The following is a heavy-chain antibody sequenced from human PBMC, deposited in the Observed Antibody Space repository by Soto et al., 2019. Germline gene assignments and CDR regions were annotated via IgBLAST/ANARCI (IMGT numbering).Heavy chain of an antibody. J-gene: IGHJ3*02. CDR3: ARDRMTTVVTDAFDI. Sequence: SVKVSCKASGGTFSSYAISWVRQAPGQGLEWMGGIIPIFGTANYAQKFQGRVTITADESTSTAYMELSSLRSEDTAVYYCARDRMTTVVTDAFDIWGQGTMVTVSS. V-gene: IGHV1-69*13. D-gene: IGHD4-17*01. CDR1: GGTFSSYA. CDR2: IIPIFGTA.